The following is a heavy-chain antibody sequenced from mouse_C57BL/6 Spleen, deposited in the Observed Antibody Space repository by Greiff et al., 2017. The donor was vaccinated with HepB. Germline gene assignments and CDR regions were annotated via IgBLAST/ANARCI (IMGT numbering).Heavy chain of an antibody. D-gene: IGHD1-1*01. V-gene: IGHV1-76*01. Sequence: VQVVESGAELVRPGASVKLSCKASGYTFTDYYINWVKQRPGQGLEWIARIYPGSGNTYYNEKFKGKATLTAEKSSSTAYMQLSSLTSEDSAVYFCARRGVLLMDYWGQGTSVTVSS. J-gene: IGHJ4*01. CDR2: IYPGSGNT. CDR1: GYTFTDYY. CDR3: ARRGVLLMDY.